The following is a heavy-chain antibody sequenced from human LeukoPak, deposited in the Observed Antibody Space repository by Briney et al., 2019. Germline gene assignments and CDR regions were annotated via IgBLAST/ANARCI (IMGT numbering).Heavy chain of an antibody. CDR3: ARGRPDAYYYYGMDV. CDR1: GGSISSGDYY. Sequence: PSETLSLTCTVSGGSISSGDYYWSWIRQPPGKGLEWIGYIYYSGSTYYNPSLKSRVTISVDTSKNQFSLKLSSVTAADTAVYYCARGRPDAYYYYGMDVWGQGTTVTVSS. CDR2: IYYSGST. V-gene: IGHV4-30-4*02. J-gene: IGHJ6*02.